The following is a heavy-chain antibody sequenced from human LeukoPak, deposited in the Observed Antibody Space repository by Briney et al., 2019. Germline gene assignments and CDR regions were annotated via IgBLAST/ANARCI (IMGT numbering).Heavy chain of an antibody. D-gene: IGHD2-15*01. CDR2: ISAYNGNT. Sequence: ASVKVSCKASGYTFTSYGISWVRQAPGQGLEWMGWISAYNGNTNYAQKFQGRVTMTEDTSTDTAYMELSSLRSEDTAVYYCATDVGYCSGGSCLTLDYWGQGTLVTVSS. CDR1: GYTFTSYG. CDR3: ATDVGYCSGGSCLTLDY. J-gene: IGHJ4*02. V-gene: IGHV1-18*01.